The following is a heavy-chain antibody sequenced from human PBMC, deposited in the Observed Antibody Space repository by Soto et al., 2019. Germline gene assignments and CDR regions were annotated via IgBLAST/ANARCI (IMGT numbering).Heavy chain of an antibody. V-gene: IGHV3-7*01. CDR3: ARESGYGSGSSVNHDLDY. J-gene: IGHJ4*01. Sequence: EVQLVESGGDLVQPGGSLRLSCAASGFAFGNYWMSWVRQAPGKGLEWLATIKRDASEKKYVDSVKGRFTMSRDNAKNSLYLQMDTLRAEDTAVYYCARESGYGSGSSVNHDLDYWGHGTLVTVSS. CDR2: IKRDASEK. CDR1: GFAFGNYW. D-gene: IGHD3-10*01.